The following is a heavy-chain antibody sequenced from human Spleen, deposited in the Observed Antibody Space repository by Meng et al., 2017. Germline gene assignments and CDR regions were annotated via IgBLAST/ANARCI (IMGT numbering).Heavy chain of an antibody. CDR1: GYNSPEHY. J-gene: IGHJ4*02. CDR3: ARDQVGAFDY. Sequence: QVQLGQSGAEGKKPGASVQVSCNPSGYNSPEHYLHWVRRAPGQGLEWMGRINPKGGDTHYAQKFQARVTMTGDTSISTAYMELSSLRSEDTAVYYCARDQVGAFDYWGQGTLVTVSS. V-gene: IGHV1-2*06. CDR2: INPKGGDT. D-gene: IGHD1-26*01.